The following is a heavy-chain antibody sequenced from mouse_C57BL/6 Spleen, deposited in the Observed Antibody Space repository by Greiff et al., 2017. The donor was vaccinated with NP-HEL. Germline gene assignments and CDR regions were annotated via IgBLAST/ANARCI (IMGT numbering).Heavy chain of an antibody. J-gene: IGHJ2*01. Sequence: VQLKQSGPGLVKPSQSLSLTCSVTGYSITSGYYWNWIRQFPGNKLEWMGYISYDGSNNYNPSLTNRISITRDTSKNQFLLKLKSVTTEATAKYYCARGRGGDYLDYWGQGTTLTVSS. CDR3: ARGRGGDYLDY. CDR2: ISYDGSN. CDR1: GYSITSGYY. V-gene: IGHV3-6*01.